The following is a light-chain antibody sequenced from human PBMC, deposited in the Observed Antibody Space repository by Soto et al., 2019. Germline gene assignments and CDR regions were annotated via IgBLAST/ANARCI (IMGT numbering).Light chain of an antibody. V-gene: IGLV2-8*01. J-gene: IGLJ3*02. CDR1: SSDVGGYEY. CDR3: SAYTARSTLV. Sequence: QSVLTQPPSASGSPGQSVTISCTGSSSDVGGYEYVSWYQQHPGKAPKLIIYEVIKRPSGVPDRFSGSKSGNTASLTISGLQPEDEGDYYCSAYTARSTLVFGGGTKLTVL. CDR2: EVI.